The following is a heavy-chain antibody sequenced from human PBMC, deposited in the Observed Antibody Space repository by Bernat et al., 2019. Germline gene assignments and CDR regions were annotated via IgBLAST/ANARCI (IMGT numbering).Heavy chain of an antibody. CDR2: IYYSGST. CDR3: ARLSYSSSAGFGY. Sequence: QLQLQESGPGLVKPSETLSLTYTVSGGSISSSSYYWGWIRQPPGKGLEWIGSIYYSGSTYYNPSLKSRVTISVDTSKNQFSLKLSSVTAADTAVYYCARLSYSSSAGFGYWGQGTLVTVSS. V-gene: IGHV4-39*01. J-gene: IGHJ4*02. D-gene: IGHD6-6*01. CDR1: GGSISSSSYY.